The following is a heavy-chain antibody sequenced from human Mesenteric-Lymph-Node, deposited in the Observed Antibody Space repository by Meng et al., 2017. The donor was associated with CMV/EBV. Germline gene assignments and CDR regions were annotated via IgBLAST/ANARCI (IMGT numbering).Heavy chain of an antibody. V-gene: IGHV1-69*02. J-gene: IGHJ3*02. CDR3: ARPRYCSSTSCYRASDAFDI. D-gene: IGHD2-2*02. CDR2: IIPILGIA. CDR1: GGTFSSYT. Sequence: SVKVSCKASGGTFSSYTISWARQAPGQGLEWMGRIIPILGIANYAQKFQGRVTITADKSTSTAYMELSSLRSEDTAVYYCARPRYCSSTSCYRASDAFDIWGQGTMVTVSS.